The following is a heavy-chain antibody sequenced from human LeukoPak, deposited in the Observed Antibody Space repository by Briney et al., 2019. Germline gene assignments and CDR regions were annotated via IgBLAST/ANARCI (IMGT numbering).Heavy chain of an antibody. V-gene: IGHV4-38-2*02. CDR2: INHSGST. Sequence: PSETLSLTCTVSGYSISSGYYWGWIRQPPGKGLEWIGEINHSGSTNYNPSLKSRVTVSVDTSKNQFSLKLSSVTAADTAVYYCARNTRGAVAGHLDWYFDLWGRGTLVTVSS. D-gene: IGHD6-19*01. J-gene: IGHJ2*01. CDR3: ARNTRGAVAGHLDWYFDL. CDR1: GYSISSGYY.